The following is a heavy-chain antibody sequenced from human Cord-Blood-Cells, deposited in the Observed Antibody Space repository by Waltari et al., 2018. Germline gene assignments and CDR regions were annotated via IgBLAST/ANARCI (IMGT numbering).Heavy chain of an antibody. V-gene: IGHV1-24*01. CDR1: GYTLTALS. D-gene: IGHD3-10*01. CDR2: FDPEDGET. CDR3: ATDHRIYGSGSYYNY. Sequence: QVQLVQSGAEVKKPGASVKVSCKVSGYTLTALSLHWVRQAPGKGLEWMGGFDPEDGETIYAKKYQGRGTMTEDTSTDTAYMELSSLRSEDTAVYYCATDHRIYGSGSYYNYWGQGTLVTVSS. J-gene: IGHJ4*02.